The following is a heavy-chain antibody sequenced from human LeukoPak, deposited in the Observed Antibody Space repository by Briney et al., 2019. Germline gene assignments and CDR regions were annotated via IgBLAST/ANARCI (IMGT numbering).Heavy chain of an antibody. Sequence: GGSLRLSCAASGFTFDDYAMHWVRQAPGKGLEWVAVISYDGSNKYYADSVKGRFTISRDNSKNTLYLQMNSLRAEDTAVYYCARDPSGSPNYGMDVWGQGTTVTVSS. CDR1: GFTFDDYA. V-gene: IGHV3-30-3*01. J-gene: IGHJ6*02. CDR3: ARDPSGSPNYGMDV. D-gene: IGHD1-26*01. CDR2: ISYDGSNK.